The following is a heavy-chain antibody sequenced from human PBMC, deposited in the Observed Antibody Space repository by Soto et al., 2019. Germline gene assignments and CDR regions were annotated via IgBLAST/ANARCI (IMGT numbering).Heavy chain of an antibody. J-gene: IGHJ5*02. V-gene: IGHV1-69*06. D-gene: IGHD6-6*01. CDR2: IIPIFGTA. Sequence: ASVKVSCKASGGTFSSYAISWVRQAPGQGLEWMGGIIPIFGTANYAQKFQGRVTITADKSTSTAYMELSSLRSEDTAVYYRAREIAARPPWFDPWGQGTLVTVSS. CDR3: AREIAARPPWFDP. CDR1: GGTFSSYA.